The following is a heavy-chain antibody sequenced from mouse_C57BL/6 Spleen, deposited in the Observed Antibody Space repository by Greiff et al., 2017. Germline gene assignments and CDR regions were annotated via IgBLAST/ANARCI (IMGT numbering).Heavy chain of an antibody. Sequence: QVQLQQPGAELVMPGASVKLSCKASGYTFTSYWMHWVKQRPGQGLEWIGEIDPSDSYTNYNQKFKGKSTLTVDKSSITAYMQLSSLTSEDSAVYYCARSTTCYFDVWGTGTTVTVSS. V-gene: IGHV1-69*01. J-gene: IGHJ1*03. D-gene: IGHD1-1*01. CDR2: IDPSDSYT. CDR1: GYTFTSYW. CDR3: ARSTTCYFDV.